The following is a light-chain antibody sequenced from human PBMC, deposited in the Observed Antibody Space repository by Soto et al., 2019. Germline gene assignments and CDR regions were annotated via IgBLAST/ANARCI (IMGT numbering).Light chain of an antibody. V-gene: IGKV1-5*03. CDR3: QQNDSHSPFT. CDR2: KAS. CDR1: QSISSW. Sequence: DVQMTQSPSTLSASVGDRITITCRARQSISSWLAWYQQKPGKAPKLLIYKASTLDSGVPSRFSGSGSGTVFTLTSSRLQPDVVVAYWRQQNDSHSPFTFGLGSKVDIK. J-gene: IGKJ4*02.